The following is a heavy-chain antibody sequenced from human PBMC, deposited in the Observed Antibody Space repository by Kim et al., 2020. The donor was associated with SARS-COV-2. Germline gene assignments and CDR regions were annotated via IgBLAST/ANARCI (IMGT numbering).Heavy chain of an antibody. CDR2: IYYSCST. J-gene: IGHJ4*02. CDR3: SRHQNLTVFGVVIIHNFDY. D-gene: IGHD3-3*01. V-gene: IGHV4-59*08. CDR1: GGSISSYY. Sequence: SETLSLTCTVSGGSISSYYWCWIRQPPGKGLEWKGYIYYSCSTNYNPSLNSRVTISVDTSKYKFSLTLSSVTAAATAAYYCSRHQNLTVFGVVIIHNFDYWGQGTLVTVSS.